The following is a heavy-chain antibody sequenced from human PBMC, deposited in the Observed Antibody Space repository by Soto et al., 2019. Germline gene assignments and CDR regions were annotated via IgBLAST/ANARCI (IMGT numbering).Heavy chain of an antibody. CDR2: INSDGTTI. D-gene: IGHD4-4*01. CDR1: GFTFSSYW. V-gene: IGHV3-74*01. Sequence: GGSLRLSCAASGFTFSSYWMHWVRLDPGKGLVWVSHINSDGTTINYADSVKGRFTISRDNAKNTLYLQMSSLRVEDTAVYYCTTITTWGQGILVTVSS. CDR3: TTITT. J-gene: IGHJ4*02.